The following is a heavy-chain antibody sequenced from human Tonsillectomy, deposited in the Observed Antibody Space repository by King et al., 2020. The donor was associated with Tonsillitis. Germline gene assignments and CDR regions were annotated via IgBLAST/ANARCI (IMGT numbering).Heavy chain of an antibody. CDR2: ISWNSGDI. CDR3: AKDVYSGYEFGPFDY. CDR1: GFIFDDYA. D-gene: IGHD5-12*01. V-gene: IGHV3-9*01. Sequence: VQLVESGGGLVQPGRSLRLSCAASGFIFDDYAMHWVRQVPGKGLEWVSGISWNSGDIGYADSVKGRFTISRDNAKNSLYLQMNSVRAEDTAFYYCAKDVYSGYEFGPFDYWGQGTLVTVSS. J-gene: IGHJ4*02.